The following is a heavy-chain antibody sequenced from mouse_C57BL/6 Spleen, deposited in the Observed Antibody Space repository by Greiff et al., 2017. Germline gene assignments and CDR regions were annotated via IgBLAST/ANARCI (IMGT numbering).Heavy chain of an antibody. CDR2: IHPNSGST. D-gene: IGHD1-1*01. J-gene: IGHJ1*03. CDR1: GYTFTSYW. CDR3: ARRYYGSSYDWYFDV. Sequence: QVQLQQPGAELVKPGASVKLSCKASGYTFTSYWMHWVKQRPGQGLEWIGMIHPNSGSTNYNEKFKSKATLTVDKSSSTAYMQLSSLTSEDSAVYYCARRYYGSSYDWYFDVWGTGTTVTVSS. V-gene: IGHV1-64*01.